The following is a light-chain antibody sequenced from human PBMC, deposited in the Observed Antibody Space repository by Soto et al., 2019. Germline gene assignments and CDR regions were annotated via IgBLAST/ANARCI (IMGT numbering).Light chain of an antibody. J-gene: IGLJ2*01. CDR3: SSYISSRSLEVV. Sequence: QSALTQPASVSGSPGQSITISCTGTSTDVGGYNYVSWYQQHPGKAPKLMIYEVSNRPSGVSNRFSGSKSGNTASLTISWLQSEDEADYYCSSYISSRSLEVVFGGGTKLTVL. CDR1: STDVGGYNY. V-gene: IGLV2-14*01. CDR2: EVS.